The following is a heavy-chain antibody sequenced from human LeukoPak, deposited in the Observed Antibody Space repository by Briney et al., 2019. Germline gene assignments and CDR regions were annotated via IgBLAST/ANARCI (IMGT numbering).Heavy chain of an antibody. CDR3: ARSRGSSGSYPFDY. D-gene: IGHD1-26*01. CDR1: GFTFSSYS. V-gene: IGHV3-48*01. J-gene: IGHJ4*02. CDR2: ISSSSSTI. Sequence: GGSLRLSCAASGFTFSSYSMNWVRQAPGKGLEWVSYISSSSSTIYYAGSVKGRFTISRDNAKNSLFLQMNSLRAEDTAGYYCARSRGSSGSYPFDYWGQGTLVTVSS.